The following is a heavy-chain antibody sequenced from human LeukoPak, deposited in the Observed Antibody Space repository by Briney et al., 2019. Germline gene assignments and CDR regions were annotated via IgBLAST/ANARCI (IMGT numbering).Heavy chain of an antibody. Sequence: PGGSLRLSCAASGFTFSRNALHWVRQAPGKGLEWVAVIPSDGSNKYYADSVKGRFTISRDNSKNTLYLQMNSLRAEDTAVYYCASGVGYFDYWGQGTLVTVSS. CDR1: GFTFSRNA. CDR3: ASGVGYFDY. J-gene: IGHJ4*02. CDR2: IPSDGSNK. V-gene: IGHV3-30*04.